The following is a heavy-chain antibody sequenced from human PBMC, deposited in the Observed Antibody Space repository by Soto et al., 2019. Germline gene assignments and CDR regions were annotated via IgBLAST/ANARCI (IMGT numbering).Heavy chain of an antibody. D-gene: IGHD6-13*01. V-gene: IGHV3-66*01. J-gene: IGHJ5*02. CDR3: ARNPLSSSWYFSP. CDR2: IYSGGNT. Sequence: EVHLVESGGGLVQPGGSLRLSCAASGFIVSSNYMSWVRQAPGKGLEWVSLIYSGGNTFYADSVKGRFTISRDNSXXXXXXXMNSLRAEDTAIYYCARNPLSSSWYFSPWGQGTLVTVSS. CDR1: GFIVSSNY.